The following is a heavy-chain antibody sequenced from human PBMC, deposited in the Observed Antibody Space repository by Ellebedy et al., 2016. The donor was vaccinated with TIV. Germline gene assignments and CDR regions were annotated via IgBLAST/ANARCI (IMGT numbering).Heavy chain of an antibody. CDR1: GFSFSNYW. V-gene: IGHV3-7*01. J-gene: IGHJ4*02. CDR3: ARDEMTTDY. D-gene: IGHD5-24*01. Sequence: GESLKIPCAASGFSFSNYWMTWVRQAPGKGLEWVANINQDGSEEIYVDSVKGRFTISRDNAKNSLYLQMNSLRAEDTGVYYCARDEMTTDYWGQGTPVTVSS. CDR2: INQDGSEE.